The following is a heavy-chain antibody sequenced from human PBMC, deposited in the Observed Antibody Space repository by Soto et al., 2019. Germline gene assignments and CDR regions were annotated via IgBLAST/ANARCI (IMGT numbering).Heavy chain of an antibody. Sequence: GGSLRLSCAASGFTFSSYAMSWVRQAPGKGLEWVSAISGSGGSTYYADSVKGRFTISRDNSKNTLYLQMNSLRAEDTDVYYCAKDRPSRDGYKLENLDYWGQGSLVTLS. CDR1: GFTFSSYA. CDR3: AKDRPSRDGYKLENLDY. CDR2: ISGSGGST. J-gene: IGHJ4*02. D-gene: IGHD5-12*01. V-gene: IGHV3-23*01.